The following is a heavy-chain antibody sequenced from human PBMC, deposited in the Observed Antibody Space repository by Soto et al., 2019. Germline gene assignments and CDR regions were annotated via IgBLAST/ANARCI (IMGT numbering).Heavy chain of an antibody. J-gene: IGHJ5*02. CDR1: GFPFTSYW. D-gene: IGHD3-10*01. V-gene: IGHV3-74*01. CDR3: VAFYFDSGPLAS. Sequence: EVQLVESGGGLVQPGGSLRLSCAASGFPFTSYWMHWVRQAPGKGLVWVSRINSDGSTTNYADSVKGRFTISRDNVNNTVSLQMNSLRAEDTAVYYCVAFYFDSGPLASWGQGTLVTVSS. CDR2: INSDGSTT.